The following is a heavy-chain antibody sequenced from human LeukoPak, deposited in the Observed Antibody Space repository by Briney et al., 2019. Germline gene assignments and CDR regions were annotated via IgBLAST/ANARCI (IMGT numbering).Heavy chain of an antibody. V-gene: IGHV3-64D*06. D-gene: IGHD3-22*01. CDR1: GFTSSSYA. Sequence: GSLRLSCSASGFTSSSYAMHWVRQAPGKGLEYVSAISSNGGSTYYADSVKGRFTISRDNSKNTLYLQMSSLRAEDTAVYYCAPSPYYYESSGYSAWGQGTLVTVSS. CDR3: APSPYYYESSGYSA. J-gene: IGHJ5*02. CDR2: ISSNGGST.